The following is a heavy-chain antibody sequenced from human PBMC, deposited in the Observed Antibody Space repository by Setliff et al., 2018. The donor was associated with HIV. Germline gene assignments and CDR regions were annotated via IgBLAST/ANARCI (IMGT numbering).Heavy chain of an antibody. D-gene: IGHD3-10*01. V-gene: IGHV1-3*01. J-gene: IGHJ4*02. CDR3: ARKGSGSSFDFEY. CDR1: GYTFTSYA. Sequence: GASVKVSCKASGYTFTSYAIHWVRQAPGQSLEWMGWITGGSGNTKYSEKFQGRVTLTRDTSASTAYMELSSLRSEDTAVYYCARKGSGSSFDFEYWGQGTLVTVSS. CDR2: ITGGSGNT.